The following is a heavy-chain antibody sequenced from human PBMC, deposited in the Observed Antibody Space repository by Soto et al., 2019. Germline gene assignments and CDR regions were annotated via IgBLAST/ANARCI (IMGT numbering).Heavy chain of an antibody. J-gene: IGHJ6*02. V-gene: IGHV3-30*18. CDR1: GFTFSSYG. CDR3: ANESEMTTVTIYGMDV. Sequence: QVQLVDSGGGVVQPGRSLRLSCAASGFTFSSYGMHWVRQAPGKGLEWVAVISYDGSNKYYADSVKGRFTISRDNSKNTLYLKMNSLRAEDTAVYYCANESEMTTVTIYGMDVWGQGTTVTVSS. CDR2: ISYDGSNK. D-gene: IGHD4-17*01.